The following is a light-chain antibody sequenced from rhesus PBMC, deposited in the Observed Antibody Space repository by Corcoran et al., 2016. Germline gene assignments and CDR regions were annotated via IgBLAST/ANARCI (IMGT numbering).Light chain of an antibody. CDR1: QSISSW. Sequence: DIQMTQSPSSLSASVGDTVTITCRGSQSISSWLAWYQQKPGKAPKLLIYKASTLQSGVPSRCSGRGSGTAFTLTISSLQSEDFTTYYFQQYNSSPFTFGPGTKLDIE. CDR3: QQYNSSPFT. CDR2: KAS. J-gene: IGKJ3*01. V-gene: IGKV1-22*01.